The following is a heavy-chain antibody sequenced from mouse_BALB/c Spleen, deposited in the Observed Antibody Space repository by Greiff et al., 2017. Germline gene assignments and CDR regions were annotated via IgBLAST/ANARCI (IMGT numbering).Heavy chain of an antibody. CDR1: GFSLTGYG. Sequence: VMLVESGPGLVAPSQSLSITCTVSGFSLTGYGVNWVRQPPGKGLEWLGMIWGDGSTDYNSALKSRLSISKDNSKSQVFLKMNSLQTDDTARYYCARVYYGSSSYYAMDYWGQGTSVTVSS. D-gene: IGHD1-1*01. CDR3: ARVYYGSSSYYAMDY. CDR2: IWGDGST. J-gene: IGHJ4*01. V-gene: IGHV2-6-7*01.